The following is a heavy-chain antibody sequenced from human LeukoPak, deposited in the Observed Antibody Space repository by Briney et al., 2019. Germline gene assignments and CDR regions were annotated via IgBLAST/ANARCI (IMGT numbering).Heavy chain of an antibody. CDR3: ARAGWIITSGIDY. D-gene: IGHD3-10*01. Sequence: SETLSLTCGGSGYSISRGYYWAWIRQPPGNGLEWIGTIYHTGSTYYTPSLGSRVTISVDMSKNEFSLNLNSVTAADTAVYYCARAGWIITSGIDYWGQGALFTVSS. CDR1: GYSISRGYY. CDR2: IYHTGST. J-gene: IGHJ4*02. V-gene: IGHV4-38-2*01.